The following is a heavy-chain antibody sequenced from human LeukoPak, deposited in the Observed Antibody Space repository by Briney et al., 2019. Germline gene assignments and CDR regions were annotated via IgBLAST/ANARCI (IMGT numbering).Heavy chain of an antibody. CDR3: ARARTPSGSYPDY. Sequence: GGSLRLSCAASGFTFSSYSMNWVRQAPGKGLEWVANIKQDGSEKYYVDSVKGRFTISRDNAKNSLYLQMNSLRAEDTAVYYCARARTPSGSYPDYWGQGTLVTVSS. J-gene: IGHJ4*02. CDR1: GFTFSSYS. V-gene: IGHV3-7*01. D-gene: IGHD1-26*01. CDR2: IKQDGSEK.